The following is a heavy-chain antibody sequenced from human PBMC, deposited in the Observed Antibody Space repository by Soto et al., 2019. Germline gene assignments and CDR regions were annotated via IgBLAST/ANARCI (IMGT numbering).Heavy chain of an antibody. J-gene: IGHJ4*02. CDR1: GFTFSNAW. Sequence: GGSLRLSCAASGFTFSNAWINWVRQAPGKGLEWVGRIKSKTDGGTTDFAAPVKGRFAISRDDSKNMVYLQMNSLKTEDAAVYYCTKDRVPDGIYSFDYWGQGALVTVSS. CDR3: TKDRVPDGIYSFDY. CDR2: IKSKTDGGTT. V-gene: IGHV3-15*07. D-gene: IGHD2-15*01.